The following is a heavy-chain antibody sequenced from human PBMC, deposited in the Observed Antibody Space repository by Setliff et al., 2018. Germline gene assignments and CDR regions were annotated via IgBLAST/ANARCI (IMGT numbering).Heavy chain of an antibody. CDR1: GYSFTDYW. CDR3: ASSSGSSSNDAFDI. Sequence: PGESLKISCKGSGYSFTDYWIGWVRQMPGKGLEWMGIIYPGDADTRYSPSFQGQVTISADKSISTAYLQWSSLKASDTDMYYCASSSGSSSNDAFDIWGQGTTVTVSS. V-gene: IGHV5-51*01. CDR2: IYPGDADT. J-gene: IGHJ3*02. D-gene: IGHD1-26*01.